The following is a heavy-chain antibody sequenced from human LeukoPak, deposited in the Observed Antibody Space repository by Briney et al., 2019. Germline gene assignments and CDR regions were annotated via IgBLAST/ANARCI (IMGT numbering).Heavy chain of an antibody. V-gene: IGHV4-31*01. CDR2: IYYTGCT. J-gene: IGHJ3*02. CDR3: ARAPGAFDI. CDR1: GDSITSGSYY. Sequence: XSQTLSLTCTVSGDSITSGSYYWAWIRQHPGKGLEWIGYIYYTGCTHYNPSLKSLLTISVDTSENHFSLKLSSVTAADTAIYFCARAPGAFDIWGQGTMVTVSS.